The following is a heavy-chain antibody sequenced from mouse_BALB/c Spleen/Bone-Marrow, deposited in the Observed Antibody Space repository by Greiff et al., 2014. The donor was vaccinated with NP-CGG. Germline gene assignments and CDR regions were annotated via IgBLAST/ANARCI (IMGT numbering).Heavy chain of an antibody. CDR2: IRDGGIYI. CDR3: ARDRGVQGYAMDY. J-gene: IGHJ4*01. D-gene: IGHD2-14*01. V-gene: IGHV5-4*02. CDR1: GFTFSDYY. Sequence: EVQRVESGGGLVKPGGSLKLSCAASGFTFSDYYMYWVRQTPEKRLEWVATIRDGGIYIYYPDSVRGRFTISRDNAKNNLYLQMSSLKSEDTAMYYCARDRGVQGYAMDYWGQGTSVTVSS.